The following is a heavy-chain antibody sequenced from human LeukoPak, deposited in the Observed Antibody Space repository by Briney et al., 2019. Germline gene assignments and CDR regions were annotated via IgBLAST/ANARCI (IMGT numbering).Heavy chain of an antibody. D-gene: IGHD3-9*01. V-gene: IGHV1-69*06. CDR2: IIPIFGTA. CDR3: ARDKDDILTGYYKGSFDY. CDR1: GGTFSSYA. J-gene: IGHJ4*02. Sequence: ASVKVSCKASGGTFSSYAISWVRQAPGQGLEWMGGIIPIFGTANYAQKFQGRVTITADKPTSTAYMELSSLRSEDTAVYYCARDKDDILTGYYKGSFDYWGQGTLVTVSS.